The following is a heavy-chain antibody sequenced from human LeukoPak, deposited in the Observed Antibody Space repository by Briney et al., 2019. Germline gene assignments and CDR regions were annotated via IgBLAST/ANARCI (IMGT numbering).Heavy chain of an antibody. CDR3: AHGSAQYYEY. J-gene: IGHJ1*01. Sequence: GGSLRLSCAVSGLTLSNVWMNWVRQAPGKGLEWVGRIRSQTAGGTTDFAAPVKGRFSISRDDSKNSLYLQMYSLTSEDTAVYYCAHGSAQYYEYWGQGTLVTVSS. CDR2: IRSQTAGGTT. D-gene: IGHD2-15*01. V-gene: IGHV3-15*07. CDR1: GLTLSNVW.